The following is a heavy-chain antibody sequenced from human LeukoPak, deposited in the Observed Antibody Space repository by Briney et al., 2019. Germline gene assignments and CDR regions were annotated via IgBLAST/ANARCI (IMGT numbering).Heavy chain of an antibody. V-gene: IGHV4-59*01. CDR1: GGSISSYY. CDR3: ARATATAWFDP. D-gene: IGHD1-14*01. CDR2: IYYSGST. Sequence: SETLSLTCTVSGGSISSYYWSWIRQPPGKGLEWIGYIYYSGSTNYNPSLKSRVTISVDTSKNQFSLKLSSVTAADTAVYYCARATATAWFDPWGQGTLVTVSS. J-gene: IGHJ5*02.